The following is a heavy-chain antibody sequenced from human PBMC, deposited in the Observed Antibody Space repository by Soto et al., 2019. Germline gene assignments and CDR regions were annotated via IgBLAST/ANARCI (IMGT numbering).Heavy chain of an antibody. CDR1: GGSISSRGYP. CDR2: IYHNLCT. CDR3: ARASDYYDTSGSPGAFDI. J-gene: IGHJ3*02. V-gene: IGHV4-30-2*01. D-gene: IGHD3-22*01. Sequence: SETLSLTRVVSGGSISSRGYPWSWIRQPRGKGLEWMGYIYHNLCTDYSPSLKSRVTISVDESENQLSLRLTSVTAADTAIYYCARASDYYDTSGSPGAFDIWGQGTMVTVSS.